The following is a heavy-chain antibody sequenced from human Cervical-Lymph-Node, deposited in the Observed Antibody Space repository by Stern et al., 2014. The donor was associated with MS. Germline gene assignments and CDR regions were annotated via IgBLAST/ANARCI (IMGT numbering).Heavy chain of an antibody. Sequence: VQLVESGPGLVKPSQTLSLTCAISGDSVSSNSATWHWIRQYPSRVLEWLGRSYYRSKWYKGYAFSVKSLITINPDTSKNQFYFARDGCGRGGDCYSYFQHWVPATLVSVSS. CDR1: GDSVSSNSAT. CDR2: SYYRSKWYK. D-gene: IGHD2-21*02. J-gene: IGHJ1*01. CDR3: QH. V-gene: IGHV6-1*01.